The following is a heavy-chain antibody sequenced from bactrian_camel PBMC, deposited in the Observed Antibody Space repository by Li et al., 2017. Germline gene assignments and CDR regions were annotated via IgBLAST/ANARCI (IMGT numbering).Heavy chain of an antibody. CDR1: PWTGNGYC. CDR3: AAAGTWCGGSWYQKYAY. D-gene: IGHD6*01. J-gene: IGHJ4*01. V-gene: IGHV3S1*01. CDR2: IYIGDSST. Sequence: HVQLVESGGGSVQAGGSLRLSCAASPWTGNGYCMAWFRQAPGKEREGVAAIYIGDSSTYYADSVKGRFTISKAKDNAKTILYLQMNSLKVEDTGTYICAAAGTWCGGSWYQKYAYWGQGTQVTVS.